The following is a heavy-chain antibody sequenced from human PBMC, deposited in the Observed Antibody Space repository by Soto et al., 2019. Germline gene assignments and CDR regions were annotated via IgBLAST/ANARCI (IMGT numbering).Heavy chain of an antibody. D-gene: IGHD6-13*01. CDR3: ARRHSSSWYGLDY. CDR1: GYSISSGYY. J-gene: IGHJ4*02. CDR2: IYHSGST. V-gene: IGHV4-38-2*01. Sequence: SETLSLTCAVSGYSISSGYYWGWIRQPPGKGLEWIGSIYHSGSTYYNPSLKSQVSISVDTSKNQFSLRLSSVTAADTAMYYCARRHSSSWYGLDYWGQGTLVTVSS.